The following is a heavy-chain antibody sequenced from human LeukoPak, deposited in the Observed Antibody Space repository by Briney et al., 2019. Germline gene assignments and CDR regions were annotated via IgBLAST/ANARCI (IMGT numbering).Heavy chain of an antibody. Sequence: GGSLRPSCAASGFTLSDAWTTWGRQGPGKGLDWGGRIRSKTSGATTEYAAPVKRTFTTTRAESTNTRYRQMNSLQTPHTTADYCTTADDSLWGEGTMVTVSS. J-gene: IGHJ3*01. D-gene: IGHD5-18*01. CDR3: TTADDSL. CDR1: GFTLSDAW. V-gene: IGHV3-15*01. CDR2: IRSKTSGATT.